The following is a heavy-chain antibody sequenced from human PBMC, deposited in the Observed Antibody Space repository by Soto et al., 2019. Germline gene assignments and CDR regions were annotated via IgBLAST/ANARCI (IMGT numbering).Heavy chain of an antibody. J-gene: IGHJ6*02. Sequence: QVQLVQSGAEVKKPGSSVKVSCKASGDTDTNYVISWVRQAPGQGLEWMGGIFPKFGTTYSAQKLQDTLTFTADASTSTVSMQPSSLTLDATAVYCCEAEMAFGKLSVVWGQGTTVTVSS. CDR3: EAEMAFGKLSVV. CDR1: GDTDTNYV. V-gene: IGHV1-69*01. CDR2: IFPKFGTT. D-gene: IGHD3-16*02.